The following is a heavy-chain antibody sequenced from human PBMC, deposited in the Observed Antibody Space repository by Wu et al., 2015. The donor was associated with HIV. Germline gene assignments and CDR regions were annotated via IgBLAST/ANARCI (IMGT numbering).Heavy chain of an antibody. J-gene: IGHJ1*01. D-gene: IGHD1-26*01. V-gene: IGHV1-8*02. CDR2: MDPKSGSA. CDR1: GYRFTSFN. CDR3: ARVGVLLTSAHLLEYFQH. Sequence: QVQLVQSGTVVQKPGTSVRVSCRVSGYRFTSFNINWIRQVHGRGLEWMGWMDPKSGSAAFGRNFQGRVSMTRNNSISTAYMELSRVTSDDTAIYYCARVGVLLTSAHLLEYFQHWGQGTRVVVSS.